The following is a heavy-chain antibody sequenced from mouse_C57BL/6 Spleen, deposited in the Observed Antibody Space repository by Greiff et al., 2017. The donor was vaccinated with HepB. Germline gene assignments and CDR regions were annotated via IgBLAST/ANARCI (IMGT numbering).Heavy chain of an antibody. D-gene: IGHD2-4*01. J-gene: IGHJ3*01. Sequence: DVKLVESGPGLVKPSQSLSLTCSVTGYSITSGYYWNWIRQFPGNKLEWMGYISYDGSNNYNPSLKNRISITRDTSKNQFFLKLNSVTTEDTATYYCARDEMGLRPSWFAYWGQGTLVTVSA. CDR3: ARDEMGLRPSWFAY. CDR2: ISYDGSN. CDR1: GYSITSGYY. V-gene: IGHV3-6*01.